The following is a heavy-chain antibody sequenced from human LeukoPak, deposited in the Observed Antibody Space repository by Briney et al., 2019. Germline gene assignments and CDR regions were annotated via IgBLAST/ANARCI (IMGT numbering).Heavy chain of an antibody. CDR3: AKDITPPNTAGGDY. CDR1: GFTFNTYT. J-gene: IGHJ4*02. Sequence: GGSLRLSCAASGFTFNTYTMSWVRQAPGKGLEWVSAISGSGGSTYYADSVKGRFTISRDNSKNTLYLQMNSLRAEDTAVYYCAKDITPPNTAGGDYWGQGTLVTVSS. CDR2: ISGSGGST. V-gene: IGHV3-23*01. D-gene: IGHD5-18*01.